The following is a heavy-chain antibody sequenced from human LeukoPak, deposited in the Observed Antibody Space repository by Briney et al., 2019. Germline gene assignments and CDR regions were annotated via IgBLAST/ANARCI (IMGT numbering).Heavy chain of an antibody. J-gene: IGHJ6*02. CDR2: IYYSGST. Sequence: SETLSLTCTVSGGSISSYYWSWIRQPPGRRLEWIGYIYYSGSTNYNPSLKSRVTISVDTSKNQFSLKLSSVTAADTAVYYCARETYYYGMDVWGQGTTVTVSS. CDR1: GGSISSYY. V-gene: IGHV4-59*01. CDR3: ARETYYYGMDV.